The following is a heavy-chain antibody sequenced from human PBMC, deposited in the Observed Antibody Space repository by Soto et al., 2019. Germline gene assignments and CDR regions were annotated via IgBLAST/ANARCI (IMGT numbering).Heavy chain of an antibody. V-gene: IGHV1-69*08. Sequence: QVQPVQSGAEVKKPGSSVKVSCKASGGTFSSYTISWVRQAPGQGLEWMGRIIPILGIANYAQKFQGRVTITADKSTSTAYMELSSLRSEDTAVYYCARDNPSIAAAGTGGWFDPWGQGTLVTVSS. CDR2: IIPILGIA. D-gene: IGHD6-13*01. CDR3: ARDNPSIAAAGTGGWFDP. CDR1: GGTFSSYT. J-gene: IGHJ5*02.